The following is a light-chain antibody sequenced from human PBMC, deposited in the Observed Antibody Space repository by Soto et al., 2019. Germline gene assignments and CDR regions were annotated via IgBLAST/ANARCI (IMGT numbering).Light chain of an antibody. CDR3: QQYDNLSIT. CDR2: DAS. J-gene: IGKJ5*01. Sequence: DIQMTQSPSSLSASVGDRVTITCQASQAISNYLNWYQQKPGKAPKLLIYDASNLETGVPSRFSGSGSGTDFTFTISSLQPEDIATYHCQQYDNLSITFGQGTRLEIK. V-gene: IGKV1-33*01. CDR1: QAISNY.